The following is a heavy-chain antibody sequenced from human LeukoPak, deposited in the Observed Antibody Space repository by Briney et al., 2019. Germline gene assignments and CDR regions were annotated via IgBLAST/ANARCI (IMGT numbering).Heavy chain of an antibody. J-gene: IGHJ4*02. CDR2: ISYDGSNK. V-gene: IGHV3-30-3*01. Sequence: GGSLRLSCAASGFTFSSYAMHWVRQAPGKGLEWVAVISYDGSNKYYADSVKGRFTISRDNSKNTLYLQMNSLRAEDTVVYYCARDNLAVAGFGYFDYWGQGTLVTVSS. CDR1: GFTFSSYA. D-gene: IGHD6-19*01. CDR3: ARDNLAVAGFGYFDY.